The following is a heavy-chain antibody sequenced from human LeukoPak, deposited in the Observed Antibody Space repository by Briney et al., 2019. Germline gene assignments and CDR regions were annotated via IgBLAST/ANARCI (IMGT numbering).Heavy chain of an antibody. CDR3: ASPDYYDNAYYFDY. D-gene: IGHD3-22*01. V-gene: IGHV1-69*01. CDR2: IIPIFGTA. CDR1: GGTFSSYA. Sequence: SVKVSCKASGGTFSSYAISWVRQAPGQGLEWMGGIIPIFGTANYAQKFQGRVTITADESTSTAYMELSSLRSEDTAVYYCASPDYYDNAYYFDYWGQGTLVTVSS. J-gene: IGHJ4*02.